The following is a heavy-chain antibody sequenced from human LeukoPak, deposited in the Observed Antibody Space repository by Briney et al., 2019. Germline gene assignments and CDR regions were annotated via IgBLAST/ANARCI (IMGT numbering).Heavy chain of an antibody. D-gene: IGHD4-17*01. CDR3: ARVRATVTTEFDY. CDR1: GGSITNADYY. CDR2: IYYSGST. Sequence: SETLSLTCTVSGGSITNADYYWSWIRQPPGKGLEWIGYIYYSGSTYYNPSLKSRVTISVDTSKNQFSLKLSSVTAADTAVYYCARVRATVTTEFDYWGQGTLVTVSS. V-gene: IGHV4-30-4*01. J-gene: IGHJ4*02.